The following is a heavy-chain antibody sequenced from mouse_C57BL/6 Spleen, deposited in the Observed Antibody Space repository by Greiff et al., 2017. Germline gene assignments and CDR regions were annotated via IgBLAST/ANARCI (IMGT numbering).Heavy chain of an antibody. V-gene: IGHV1-15*01. Sequence: QVQLKQSGAELVRPGASVTLSCKASGYTFTDYEMHWVKQTPVHGLEWIGAIDPETGGTAYNQKFKGKAILTADKSSSTAYMELRSLTSEDSAVYYCTKGPPRPFAYWGQGTLVTVSA. J-gene: IGHJ3*01. CDR2: IDPETGGT. D-gene: IGHD3-3*01. CDR3: TKGPPRPFAY. CDR1: GYTFTDYE.